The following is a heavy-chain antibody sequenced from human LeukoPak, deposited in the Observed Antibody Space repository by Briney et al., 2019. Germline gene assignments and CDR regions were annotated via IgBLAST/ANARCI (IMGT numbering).Heavy chain of an antibody. J-gene: IGHJ4*02. CDR2: ITPIFGTA. Sequence: GASVKVSCKASGGTFSSYAISWVRQAPGQGLEWMGGITPIFGTANYAQKFQGRVTITADESTSTAYMELSSLRSEDTAVYYCARLTVDTAVVFDYWGQGTLVTVSS. D-gene: IGHD5-18*01. CDR1: GGTFSSYA. V-gene: IGHV1-69*13. CDR3: ARLTVDTAVVFDY.